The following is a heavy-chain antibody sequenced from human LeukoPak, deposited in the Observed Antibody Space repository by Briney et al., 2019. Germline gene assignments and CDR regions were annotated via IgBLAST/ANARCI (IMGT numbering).Heavy chain of an antibody. Sequence: GGSLRLSCGASGFTFSSYGMHWVRQAPGKGLEWVAVIWYGGSNKYYADSVKGRFTISRDTSKNTLYLQMNCLRAEDTAVYYCARAPIYYGSGSYSPYYYYGMDVWGQGTTVTVSS. CDR3: ARAPIYYGSGSYSPYYYYGMDV. CDR1: GFTFSSYG. J-gene: IGHJ6*02. V-gene: IGHV3-33*01. D-gene: IGHD3-10*01. CDR2: IWYGGSNK.